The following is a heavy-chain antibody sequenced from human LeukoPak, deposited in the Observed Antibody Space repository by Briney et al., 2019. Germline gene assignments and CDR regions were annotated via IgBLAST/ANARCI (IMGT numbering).Heavy chain of an antibody. CDR3: ARDVVVTAPYYYYGMDV. J-gene: IGHJ6*02. CDR2: INAYNGNT. CDR1: GYTFSSYG. D-gene: IGHD2-21*02. V-gene: IGHV1-18*01. Sequence: ASVKVSCKASGYTFSSYGFSWVRQAPGQGLEWMGWINAYNGNTNYAQNLQGRVTMTTDTSTSTAYMELRSLRSDDTAVYYCARDVVVTAPYYYYGMDVWGQGTTVTVSS.